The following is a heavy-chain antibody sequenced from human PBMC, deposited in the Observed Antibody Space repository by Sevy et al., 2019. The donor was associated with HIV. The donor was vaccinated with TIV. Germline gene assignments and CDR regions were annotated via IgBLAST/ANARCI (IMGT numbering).Heavy chain of an antibody. CDR2: ISGSAGST. J-gene: IGHJ6*02. CDR3: AKGDRTFYGLDV. Sequence: SLRLSCAASGFTFSTYTMSWVRQAPGKGLEWVSAISGSAGSTYYADLVQGRFTISRDKSKNTLYLQMNSLRAEDTAVYYCAKGDRTFYGLDVWGQGTTVTVSS. CDR1: GFTFSTYT. V-gene: IGHV3-23*01. D-gene: IGHD2-15*01.